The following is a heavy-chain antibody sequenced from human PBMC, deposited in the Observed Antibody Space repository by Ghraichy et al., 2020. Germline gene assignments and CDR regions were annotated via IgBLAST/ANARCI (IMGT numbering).Heavy chain of an antibody. CDR2: INQDGSDK. J-gene: IGHJ4*02. CDR3: AREPYHGSLDY. D-gene: IGHD2-2*01. CDR1: GFTFSTSW. V-gene: IGHV3-7*03. Sequence: GGSLRLSCVASGFTFSTSWMSWVRQAPGKGLEWVANINQDGSDKYYVASVRGRFTISRDNAKNSLYLQMNSLRAEDTAVYYCAREPYHGSLDYLGQCTLVTVAS.